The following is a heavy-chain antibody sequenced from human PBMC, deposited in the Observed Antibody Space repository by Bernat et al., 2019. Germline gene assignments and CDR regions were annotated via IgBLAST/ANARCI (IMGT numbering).Heavy chain of an antibody. CDR2: IYYSGST. V-gene: IGHV4-59*01. J-gene: IGHJ5*02. D-gene: IGHD3-9*01. CDR1: GGSISSYY. CDR3: AGGHKVDIWTGYYPNWFDP. Sequence: QVQLQVSGPGLVKPSETLSLTCTVSGGSISSYYWSWIRQPPGKGLEWIGYIYYSGSTNYNPSLKSRATISVDTSKNQFSLKLSSVTAADTAVYYCAGGHKVDIWTGYYPNWFDPWGQGTLVTVSS.